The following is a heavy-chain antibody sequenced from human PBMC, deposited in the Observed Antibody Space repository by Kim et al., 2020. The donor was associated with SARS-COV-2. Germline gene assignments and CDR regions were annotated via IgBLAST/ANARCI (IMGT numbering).Heavy chain of an antibody. D-gene: IGHD3-10*01. V-gene: IGHV3-33*06. J-gene: IGHJ3*02. Sequence: ADSVKGRFTISRDNSKNTLYLQMNSLRAEDTAVYYCAKLYGSGRTDAFDIWGQGTMVTVSS. CDR3: AKLYGSGRTDAFDI.